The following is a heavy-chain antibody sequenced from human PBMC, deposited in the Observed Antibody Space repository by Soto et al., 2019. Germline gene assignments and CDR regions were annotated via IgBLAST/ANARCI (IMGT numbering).Heavy chain of an antibody. V-gene: IGHV1-69*13. D-gene: IGHD6-19*01. CDR2: LIPILGTT. CDR3: ARASGYVSGWYHDY. J-gene: IGHJ4*02. CDR1: GGTFSSDA. Sequence: SVKVSCKASGGTFSSDAVSSVRQAPGQGLEWMGGLIPILGTTHYAQKFQGRVTITADESTNTAYMELSSLRSDDTAVYYCARASGYVSGWYHDYWGQGTRVTVSS.